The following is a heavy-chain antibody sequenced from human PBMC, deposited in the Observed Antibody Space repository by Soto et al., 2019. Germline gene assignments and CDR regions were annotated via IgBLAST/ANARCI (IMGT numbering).Heavy chain of an antibody. CDR1: GGTFGSYA. CDR2: IIPIFGTA. Sequence: SVKVSCKASGGTFGSYAISWVRQAPVQGLEWMGGIIPIFGTANYAQKFQGRVTITADESTSTAYMELSSLRSEDTAVYYCARNKRYSSSWYWFWFDPWGQGTLVTVSS. V-gene: IGHV1-69*01. D-gene: IGHD6-13*01. J-gene: IGHJ5*02. CDR3: ARNKRYSSSWYWFWFDP.